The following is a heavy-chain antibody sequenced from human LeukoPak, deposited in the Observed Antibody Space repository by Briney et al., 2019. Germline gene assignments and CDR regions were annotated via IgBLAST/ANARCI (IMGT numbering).Heavy chain of an antibody. CDR1: GFTFSSYS. V-gene: IGHV3-21*01. D-gene: IGHD1-26*01. Sequence: GGSLRLSCAASGFTFSSYSMNWVRQAPGKGLEWVSSISSSSSYIYYADSVKGRFTISRDNAKNSLYLQMNSLRAEDTAVYYCARDVGATRGWLYDAFDIWGQGTMVTVSS. CDR3: ARDVGATRGWLYDAFDI. J-gene: IGHJ3*02. CDR2: ISSSSSYI.